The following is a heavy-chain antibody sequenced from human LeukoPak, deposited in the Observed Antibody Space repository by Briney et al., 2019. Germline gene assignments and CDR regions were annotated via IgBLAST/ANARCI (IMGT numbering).Heavy chain of an antibody. CDR3: ARRVGYSGSHFDY. J-gene: IGHJ4*02. CDR2: INPSGGSR. V-gene: IGHV1-46*01. Sequence: ASVTVSCNASGYTFTTYYMHLVRQPPGQGLEWMGIINPSGGSRTYAQKFHGRVTITTDESTSTAYMVLSSLRSEDTAVYYCARRVGYSGSHFDYWGQGTLVTVSS. D-gene: IGHD1-26*01. CDR1: GYTFTTYY.